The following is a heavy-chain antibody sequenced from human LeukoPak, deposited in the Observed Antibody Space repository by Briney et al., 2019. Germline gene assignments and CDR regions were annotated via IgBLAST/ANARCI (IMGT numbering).Heavy chain of an antibody. V-gene: IGHV3-23*01. J-gene: IGHJ4*02. CDR2: ISGNGFSI. CDR3: AKFTGANFDYFDY. CDR1: GFTFSSYA. D-gene: IGHD4/OR15-4a*01. Sequence: PGGSLRLSCAASGFTFSSYAMSWVRQAPGKGLEWVSAISGNGFSIYYADSVKGRFTISRDNSKNTLYLQMNSLRAEDTAVYYCAKFTGANFDYFDYWGQGTLVTVSS.